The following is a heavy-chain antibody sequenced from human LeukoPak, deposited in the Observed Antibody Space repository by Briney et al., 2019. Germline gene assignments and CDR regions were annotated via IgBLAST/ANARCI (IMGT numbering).Heavy chain of an antibody. V-gene: IGHV4-59*01. CDR2: IYYSGST. Sequence: SETLSLTCTVSGGSISSYYWSWIRQPPWKGLEWIGYIYYSGSTNYNPPLKSRVTISVDTSKNQFSLKLSSVTAADTAVYYCARGYVYSPFDYWGQGTLVTASS. CDR1: GGSISSYY. J-gene: IGHJ4*02. D-gene: IGHD5-18*01. CDR3: ARGYVYSPFDY.